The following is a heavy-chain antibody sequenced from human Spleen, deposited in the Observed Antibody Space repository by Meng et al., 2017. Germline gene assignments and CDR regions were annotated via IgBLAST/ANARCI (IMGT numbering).Heavy chain of an antibody. CDR3: ARDSSGYYGTFDY. D-gene: IGHD3-22*01. J-gene: IGHJ4*02. Sequence: QGELVQSGDEVKKPGASVKVSCKPSGNNFPDYDIHWVRRAPGQGLEWMGWINLNTGGTNYAQKFQGRVTMTRDTSISTAYMEMSRLRSDDTAVYYCARDSSGYYGTFDYWGQGTLVTVSS. CDR2: INLNTGGT. V-gene: IGHV1-2*02. CDR1: GNNFPDYD.